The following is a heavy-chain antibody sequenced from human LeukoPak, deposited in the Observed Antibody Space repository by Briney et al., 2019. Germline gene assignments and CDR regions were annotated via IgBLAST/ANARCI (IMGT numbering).Heavy chain of an antibody. CDR3: ASHIVATITDYFDY. V-gene: IGHV1-69*05. D-gene: IGHD5-12*01. J-gene: IGHJ4*02. CDR1: GGTFSSYA. CDR2: IIPIFGTA. Sequence: ASVKVSCKASGGTFSSYAISWVRQAPGQGLEWMAGIIPIFGTANYAQKFQGRVTITTDESMSTAYMELSSLRSEDTAVYYCASHIVATITDYFDYWGQGTLVTVSS.